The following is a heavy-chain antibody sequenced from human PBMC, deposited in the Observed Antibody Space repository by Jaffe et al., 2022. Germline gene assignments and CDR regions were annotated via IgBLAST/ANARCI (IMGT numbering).Heavy chain of an antibody. J-gene: IGHJ4*02. CDR1: GFTFSSYE. CDR3: ARAFYGVVPFDH. CDR2: ISGSSNTI. D-gene: IGHD2-8*01. V-gene: IGHV3-48*03. Sequence: EVQLVESGGGLVQPGGSLRLSCAASGFTFSSYEMNWVRQAPGKGLEWVSHISGSSNTIYYADSVKGRFTISRDNAKNSLYLQMNNLRAEDTAVYYCARAFYGVVPFDHWGQGTLVIVSS.